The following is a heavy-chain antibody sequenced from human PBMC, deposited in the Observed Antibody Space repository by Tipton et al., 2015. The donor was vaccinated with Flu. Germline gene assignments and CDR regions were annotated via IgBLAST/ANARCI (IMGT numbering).Heavy chain of an antibody. CDR3: ARAPRSGYYYDY. CDR1: GGSISSGGYY. CDR2: IYYSGST. D-gene: IGHD3-22*01. V-gene: IGHV4-31*03. Sequence: TLSLTCTVSGGSISSGGYYWSWIRQHPGKGLEWIGYIYYSGSTYYNPSLKSRVTISVDTSKNQFSLKLSSVTAADTAVYYCARAPRSGYYYDYWCQGTLVTVSS. J-gene: IGHJ4*02.